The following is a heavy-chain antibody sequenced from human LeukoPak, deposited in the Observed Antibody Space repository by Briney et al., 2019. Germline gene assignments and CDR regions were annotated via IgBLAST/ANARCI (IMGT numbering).Heavy chain of an antibody. D-gene: IGHD3-10*01. Sequence: GGSLRLSCAASGFTFNNAWMSWVRQAPGKGLEWVGHIKGEADGGPTHYAAPVKGRFFISRDDSKNTVYLQMNRLRSDDTAVYYCTTDRGITIRPLFDYWGQGTLVTVSS. CDR3: TTDRGITIRPLFDY. CDR1: GFTFNNAW. CDR2: IKGEADGGPT. V-gene: IGHV3-15*01. J-gene: IGHJ4*02.